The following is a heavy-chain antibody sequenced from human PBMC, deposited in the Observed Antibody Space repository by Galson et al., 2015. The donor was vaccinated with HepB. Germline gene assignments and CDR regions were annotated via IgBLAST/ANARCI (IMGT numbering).Heavy chain of an antibody. CDR3: AKDGRTSSSWVASPIHAMDV. D-gene: IGHD6-13*01. CDR2: ISNSGGEST. CDR1: GFTFSTYA. V-gene: IGHV3-23*01. Sequence: SLRLSCAASGFTFSTYAMSWVRQAPGKGLEWVAAISNSGGESTYYADSVKGRFTISRDNSKNTLYLQMNSLRAEDTAVYYCAKDGRTSSSWVASPIHAMDVWGQGTTVTVSS. J-gene: IGHJ6*02.